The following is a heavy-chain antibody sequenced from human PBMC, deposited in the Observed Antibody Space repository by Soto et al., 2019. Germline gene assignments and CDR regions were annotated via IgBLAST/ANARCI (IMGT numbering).Heavy chain of an antibody. Sequence: GSLRLSCTASGFTFGDYAMSWFRQAPGKGLEWVGFIRSKAYGGTTEYAASVKGRFTISRDDSKSIAYLQMNSLKTEDTAVYYCTRGPYCGGDCYPTGRVGYWGQGTLVTVSS. CDR3: TRGPYCGGDCYPTGRVGY. J-gene: IGHJ4*02. D-gene: IGHD2-21*02. CDR1: GFTFGDYA. CDR2: IRSKAYGGTT. V-gene: IGHV3-49*03.